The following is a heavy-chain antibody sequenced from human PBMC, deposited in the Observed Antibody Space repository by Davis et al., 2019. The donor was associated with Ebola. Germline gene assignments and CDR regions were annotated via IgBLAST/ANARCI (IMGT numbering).Heavy chain of an antibody. J-gene: IGHJ6*02. CDR3: ARDLVGFGYTYSGDYYYGMDV. Sequence: GESLKISCAASGFTFSSYAMNWIRQAPGKGPEWVSSISGSGGTIYYADSVKGRFTISRDNAKNSLYLQMNSLRVEDTAVYYCARDLVGFGYTYSGDYYYGMDVWGQGTTVTVSS. CDR1: GFTFSSYA. V-gene: IGHV3-48*03. D-gene: IGHD5-18*01. CDR2: ISGSGGTI.